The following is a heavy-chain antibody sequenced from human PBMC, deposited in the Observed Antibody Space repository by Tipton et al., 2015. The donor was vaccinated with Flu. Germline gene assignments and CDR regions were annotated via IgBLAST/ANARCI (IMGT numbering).Heavy chain of an antibody. V-gene: IGHV3-48*03. CDR2: ISSSGSTI. CDR3: ARVGDSSGWYGGESDY. Sequence: AASGFTFSSYEMNWVRQAPGKGLEWVSYISSSGSTIYYADSVKGRFTISRDNAKNSLYLQMNSLRAEDTAVYYCARVGDSSGWYGGESDYWGQGTLVTVSS. CDR1: GFTFSSYE. D-gene: IGHD6-19*01. J-gene: IGHJ4*02.